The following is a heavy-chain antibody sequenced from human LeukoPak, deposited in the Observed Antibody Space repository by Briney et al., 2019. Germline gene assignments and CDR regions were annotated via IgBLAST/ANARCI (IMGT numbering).Heavy chain of an antibody. V-gene: IGHV4-4*07. J-gene: IGHJ4*02. CDR1: GGSISSYY. Sequence: SETLSLTCTVSGGSISSYYWSWIRQPAGKGLEWIGRIYTSGSTNYNPSLKSRVTMSVDTSKNQFSLKLSSVTAADTAVYYCARGYCNGGSCYDFDYWGQGTLVTVSS. D-gene: IGHD2-15*01. CDR2: IYTSGST. CDR3: ARGYCNGGSCYDFDY.